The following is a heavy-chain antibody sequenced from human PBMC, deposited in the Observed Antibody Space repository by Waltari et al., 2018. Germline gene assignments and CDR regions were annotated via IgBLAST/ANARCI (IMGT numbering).Heavy chain of an antibody. CDR2: IWYDGSNK. Sequence: QVQLVESGGGVVQPGRSLRLSCAASGFTFSSYGMPWVRQAPGKGLGWVAIIWYDGSNKYYADAVKGRFTSARDNSKNTLYLQMNSLRAEDMAVYYCARAEYSSSGFDYWGQGTLVTVSS. V-gene: IGHV3-33*01. CDR1: GFTFSSYG. J-gene: IGHJ4*02. D-gene: IGHD6-6*01. CDR3: ARAEYSSSGFDY.